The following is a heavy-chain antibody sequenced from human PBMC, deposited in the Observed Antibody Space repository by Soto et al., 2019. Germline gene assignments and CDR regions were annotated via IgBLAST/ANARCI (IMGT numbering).Heavy chain of an antibody. V-gene: IGHV1-46*01. J-gene: IGHJ6*02. Sequence: ASVKVSCKASGYTFTSYYMHWVRQAPGQGLEWMGIINPSGGSTSYAQKFQGRVTMTRDTSTSTVYMELSSLRSEDTAVYYCARERITLIGGYYYYGMDVWGQGTTVTVSS. D-gene: IGHD3-22*01. CDR2: INPSGGST. CDR3: ARERITLIGGYYYYGMDV. CDR1: GYTFTSYY.